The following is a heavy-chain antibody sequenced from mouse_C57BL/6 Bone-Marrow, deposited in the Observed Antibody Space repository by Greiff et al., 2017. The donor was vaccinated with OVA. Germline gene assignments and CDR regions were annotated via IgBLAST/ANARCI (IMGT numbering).Heavy chain of an antibody. CDR3: ARLPHSAMDY. J-gene: IGHJ4*01. V-gene: IGHV1-82*01. CDR2: IYPGDGDT. CDR1: GYAFSSSW. Sequence: QVQLQQSGPELVKPGASVKISCKASGYAFSSSWMNWVKQRPGKGLEWIGRIYPGDGDTNYNGKFKGKATLTADKSSSTAYMQLSSLTSEDSAVYFCARLPHSAMDYWGQGTSVTVSS.